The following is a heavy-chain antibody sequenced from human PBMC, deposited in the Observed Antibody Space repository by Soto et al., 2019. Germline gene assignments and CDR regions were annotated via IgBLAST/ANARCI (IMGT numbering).Heavy chain of an antibody. J-gene: IGHJ4*02. V-gene: IGHV4-59*04. Sequence: SETLSLTCTVSGGSIGSYYWSWIRQPPGRGLEWIGSIYYSGSTYNNPSLRSRVSMSIDTSKDQFSLKLKSVTAADTALYFCARQRTSVVTQAYFDVWGPGSLVTVS. CDR2: IYYSGST. CDR3: ARQRTSVVTQAYFDV. CDR1: GGSIGSYY. D-gene: IGHD2-21*02.